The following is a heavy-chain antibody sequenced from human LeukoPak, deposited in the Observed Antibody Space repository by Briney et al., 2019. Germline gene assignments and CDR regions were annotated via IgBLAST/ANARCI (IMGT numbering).Heavy chain of an antibody. J-gene: IGHJ4*02. V-gene: IGHV1-69*02. D-gene: IGHD2-8*02. Sequence: ASVKVSCKASGGTFSSYTISWVRQAPGQGVEWMGRIIPTLGIANYAQKLQGRVTITADKYTSTAYMELSSLRSEDTAVYYCARFLVGRPMKGFDYWGQGTLVTVSS. CDR1: GGTFSSYT. CDR2: IIPTLGIA. CDR3: ARFLVGRPMKGFDY.